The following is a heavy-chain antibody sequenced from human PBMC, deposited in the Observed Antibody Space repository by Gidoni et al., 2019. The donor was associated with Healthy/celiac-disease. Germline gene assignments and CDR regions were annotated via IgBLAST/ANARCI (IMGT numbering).Heavy chain of an antibody. Sequence: EVQLLESGGGLVQLGGSLRLSCAASGFPFSSYAMSWVRQAPGKGLEWVSAISGSGGSTHYADSVKGRFTISRDNSKNTLYLQMNSLRAEDTAVYYCATSVGVAGPPDYWGQGTLVTVSS. D-gene: IGHD6-19*01. CDR2: ISGSGGST. V-gene: IGHV3-23*01. CDR3: ATSVGVAGPPDY. J-gene: IGHJ4*02. CDR1: GFPFSSYA.